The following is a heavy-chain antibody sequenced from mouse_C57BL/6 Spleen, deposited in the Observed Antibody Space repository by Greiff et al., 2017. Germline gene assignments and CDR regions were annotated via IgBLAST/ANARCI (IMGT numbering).Heavy chain of an antibody. Sequence: QVQLQQPGAELVMPGASVKLSCKASGYTFTSYWMHWVKQRPGQGLEWIGEIDPSDSYPNYNQKFKGKSTLTVDKSSSTAYMQLSSLTSEDSAVYYCARRDGYYLFAYWGQGTLVTVSA. CDR1: GYTFTSYW. D-gene: IGHD2-3*01. V-gene: IGHV1-69*01. CDR2: IDPSDSYP. J-gene: IGHJ3*01. CDR3: ARRDGYYLFAY.